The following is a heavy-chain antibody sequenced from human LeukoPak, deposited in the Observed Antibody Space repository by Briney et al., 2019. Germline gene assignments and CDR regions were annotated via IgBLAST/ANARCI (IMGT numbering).Heavy chain of an antibody. J-gene: IGHJ4*02. CDR1: GLTFSTSS. CDR3: ASSFDY. CDR2: ISSSGSTI. V-gene: IGHV3-48*01. Sequence: GGSLRLSCVASGLTFSTSSMNWVRQAPGKGLEWVSYISSSGSTIYYADSVKGRFTISRDNAQNSLYLQMNSLRAEDTAVYYCASSFDYWGQGTLVTVSS.